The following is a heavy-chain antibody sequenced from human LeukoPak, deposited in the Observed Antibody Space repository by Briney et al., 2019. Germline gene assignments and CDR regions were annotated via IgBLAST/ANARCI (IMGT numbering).Heavy chain of an antibody. D-gene: IGHD1-1*01. CDR3: AKDPTGTTLGEDY. CDR2: VSGSDNST. Sequence: GGSLRLSCASSGFTFSGHAMSWVRQAPGKGLEWISAVSGSDNSTYYADSVKGRFTVSRDDSKNTLYLQMHNLRAEDTAVYYCAKDPTGTTLGEDYWGQGTLVTVSS. J-gene: IGHJ4*02. V-gene: IGHV3-23*01. CDR1: GFTFSGHA.